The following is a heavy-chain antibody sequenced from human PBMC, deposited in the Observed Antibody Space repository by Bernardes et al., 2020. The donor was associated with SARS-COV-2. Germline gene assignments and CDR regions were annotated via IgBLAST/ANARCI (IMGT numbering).Heavy chain of an antibody. D-gene: IGHD2-8*01. CDR3: ASGRGLTYGPRLED. J-gene: IGHJ4*02. V-gene: IGHV3-48*01. Sequence: GGSLRLSCAASGFTFSSYSMNWIRQAPGKGLEWVAYITRSSGNIFYSDSVKGRFTISRDNAENSLSLQMNSLRAEDTAVYYCASGRGLTYGPRLEDWSQGARVTFS. CDR1: GFTFSSYS. CDR2: ITRSSGNI.